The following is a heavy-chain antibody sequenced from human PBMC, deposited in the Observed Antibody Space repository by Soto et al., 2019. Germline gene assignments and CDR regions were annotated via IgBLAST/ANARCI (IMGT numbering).Heavy chain of an antibody. CDR3: ARLGIPRSGLYGMDV. Sequence: GGSLKISCQGSGYRFTNYWIGWVRQMPGKGLEWLGIIYPGDSDTRYSPSFQGQVTISVDKSIGTAYVQWSSLEASDTAIYYCARLGIPRSGLYGMDVWGQGTTVTVS. D-gene: IGHD6-25*01. J-gene: IGHJ6*02. CDR2: IYPGDSDT. CDR1: GYRFTNYW. V-gene: IGHV5-51*01.